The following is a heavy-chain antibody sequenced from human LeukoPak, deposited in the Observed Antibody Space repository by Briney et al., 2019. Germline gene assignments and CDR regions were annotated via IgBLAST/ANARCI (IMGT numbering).Heavy chain of an antibody. CDR2: IYSGGST. CDR1: GFTFSSYA. Sequence: GGSLRLSCAASGFTFSSYAMSWVRQAPGKGLEWVSVIYSGGSTYYADSVKGRFTISRDNSKNTLYLQMNSLRAEDTAVYYCAKYSYYFDYWGQGTLVTVSS. J-gene: IGHJ4*02. CDR3: AKYSYYFDY. V-gene: IGHV3-23*03. D-gene: IGHD2-15*01.